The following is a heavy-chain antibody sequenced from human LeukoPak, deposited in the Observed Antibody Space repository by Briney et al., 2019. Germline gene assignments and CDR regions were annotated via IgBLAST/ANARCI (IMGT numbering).Heavy chain of an antibody. V-gene: IGHV4-59*01. J-gene: IGHJ3*02. CDR3: ARGVVVAAIDAFDI. Sequence: SETLSLTCTASGGSISSYYWSWIRQPPGKGLEWIGYIYYSGSTNYNPSLKSRVTISVDTSKNQFSLKLSSVTAADTAVYYCARGVVVAAIDAFDIWGQGTMVTVSS. CDR2: IYYSGST. D-gene: IGHD2-15*01. CDR1: GGSISSYY.